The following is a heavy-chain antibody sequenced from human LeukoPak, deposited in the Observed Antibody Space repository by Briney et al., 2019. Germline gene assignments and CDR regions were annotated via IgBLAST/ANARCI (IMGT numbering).Heavy chain of an antibody. J-gene: IGHJ1*01. CDR2: ISTGGST. D-gene: IGHD3-22*01. Sequence: SETLSLTCTVSGGSISSGGYYWSWIRQHPGKGLEWIGRISTGGSTTYNPSFKSRVTMSVDMSKNQFSLKLTSVTAADTAVYYCARDQTYYVSSGYYYVTYLQHWGQGILVTVSS. CDR1: GGSISSGGYY. CDR3: ARDQTYYVSSGYYYVTYLQH. V-gene: IGHV4-61*02.